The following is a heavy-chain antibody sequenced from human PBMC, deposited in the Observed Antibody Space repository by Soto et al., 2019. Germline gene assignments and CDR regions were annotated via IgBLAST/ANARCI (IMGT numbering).Heavy chain of an antibody. CDR2: IYYSGST. V-gene: IGHV4-39*01. CDR3: AVTYDFWSGYYNDYYYMDV. Sequence: PSETLSLTCTVSGGSISSSSYYWGWIRQPPGKGLEWIGIIYYSGSTYYNPSLKSRVTISVDTSKNQFSLKLSSVTAADTAVYYCAVTYDFWSGYYNDYYYMDVWGKGTTVTVSS. J-gene: IGHJ6*03. D-gene: IGHD3-3*01. CDR1: GGSISSSSYY.